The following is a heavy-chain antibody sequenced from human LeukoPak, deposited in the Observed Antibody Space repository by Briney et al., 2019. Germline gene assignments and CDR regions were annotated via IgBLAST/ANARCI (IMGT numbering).Heavy chain of an antibody. CDR2: IYHSGNT. CDR1: GFTFSSYG. Sequence: GSLRLSCAASGFTFSSYGMGWVRQAPGKGLEWIGSIYHSGNTYFNPSLKSRITISVDTSKNQFSLKLSSVTAADTAVYYCARDLVTTPNWFDPWGQGTLVTVSS. J-gene: IGHJ5*02. CDR3: ARDLVTTPNWFDP. D-gene: IGHD4-17*01. V-gene: IGHV4-38-2*02.